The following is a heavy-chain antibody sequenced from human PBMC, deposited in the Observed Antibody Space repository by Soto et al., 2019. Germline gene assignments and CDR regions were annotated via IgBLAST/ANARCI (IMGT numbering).Heavy chain of an antibody. Sequence: SETLSLTCTGSGGSISNSNYYWGWIRQPPGKGLEWIGSLYYTGSTYYNPSLESRVTISVHTSNSQFSLELSSVTAADTAVYYCARDQLEGNWFDPWGQGTLVTVSS. CDR1: GGSISNSNYY. V-gene: IGHV4-39*07. CDR3: ARDQLEGNWFDP. D-gene: IGHD1-1*01. J-gene: IGHJ5*02. CDR2: LYYTGST.